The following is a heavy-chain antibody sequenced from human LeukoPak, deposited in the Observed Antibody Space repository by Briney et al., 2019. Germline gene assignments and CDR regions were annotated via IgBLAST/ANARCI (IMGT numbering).Heavy chain of an antibody. CDR1: GGSFSGYY. D-gene: IGHD4-17*01. CDR2: INHSGST. J-gene: IGHJ6*03. Sequence: KPSETLSLTCAVYGGSFSGYYWSWIRQPPGKGLEWIGGINHSGSTNYNPSLKSRVTISVDTSKNQFSLKLSSVTAADTAVYYCATSRGDYYYYMDVWGKGTTVTVSS. CDR3: ATSRGDYYYYMDV. V-gene: IGHV4-34*01.